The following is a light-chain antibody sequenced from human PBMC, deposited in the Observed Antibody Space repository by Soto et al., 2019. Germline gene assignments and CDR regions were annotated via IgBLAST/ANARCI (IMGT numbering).Light chain of an antibody. CDR2: DVS. CDR3: SSYTSSSTYV. CDR1: SSDVGGYNY. V-gene: IGLV2-14*01. Sequence: QSVLTRPASVSGSPGQSITVSCTGASSDVGGYNYVSWYQEHPGKAPRLMIYDVSNRPSGVPNRFSGSKSGNTASLTISGLQAEDEADYYCSSYTSSSTYVFGTGTRSPS. J-gene: IGLJ1*01.